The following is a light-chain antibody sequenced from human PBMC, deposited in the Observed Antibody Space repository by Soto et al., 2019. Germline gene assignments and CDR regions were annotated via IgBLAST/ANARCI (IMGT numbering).Light chain of an antibody. CDR2: GAS. CDR3: QKYRTCPRT. V-gene: IGKV3-15*01. CDR1: QSISSS. J-gene: IGKJ1*01. Sequence: EIVMTQSPATLSVSPRERVTISCRASQSISSSLAWYQQRPGQPPRLLIYGASTRAAVIPPRFTGSGSGTEITLTISSLQSEDFAVYYRQKYRTCPRTFGQGTKVDI.